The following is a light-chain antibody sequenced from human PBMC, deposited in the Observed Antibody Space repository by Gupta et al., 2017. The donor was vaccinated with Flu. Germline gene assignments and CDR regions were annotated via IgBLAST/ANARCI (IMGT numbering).Light chain of an antibody. CDR1: QRISRY. V-gene: IGKV1-39*01. CDR3: QHRNSTPFT. J-gene: IGKJ4*01. Sequence: IQMTHSPSSLSASVGDRVTITCRASQRISRYLNWYQQKPGKAPKLLIYAASRVKSGVPSRFSGSGSGTDFTLTISRRQPEDFATYYCQHRNSTPFTFGRGTKVEIK. CDR2: AAS.